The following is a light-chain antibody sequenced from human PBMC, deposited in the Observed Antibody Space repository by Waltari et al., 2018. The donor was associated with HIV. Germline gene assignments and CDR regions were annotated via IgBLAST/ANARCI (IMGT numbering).Light chain of an antibody. CDR1: QSIINY. J-gene: IGKJ4*01. Sequence: DIQMTQSPSSLSASVGDRITITCRASQSIINYLNWYQKKPGEPPKLLMYAASSLQSGVPSRFSGSGSATDFTLTISSLQFEDFATYYCQQSYSYPLTFGGGTKVEIK. V-gene: IGKV1-39*01. CDR2: AAS. CDR3: QQSYSYPLT.